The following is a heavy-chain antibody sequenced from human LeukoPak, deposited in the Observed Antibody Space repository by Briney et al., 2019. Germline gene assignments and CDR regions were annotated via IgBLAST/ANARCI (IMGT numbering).Heavy chain of an antibody. CDR3: ARDAHSSSWYDWYFDL. CDR2: INPSGGST. Sequence: ASVKLSCKASGYTFTSYYMHWVRHAPGQGLQLMGIINPSGGSTSYAQKFQGRVTMTRDTSTSTDYMELSSLRSVDTAVYYRARDAHSSSWYDWYFDLWGRGTLVTVSS. J-gene: IGHJ2*01. D-gene: IGHD6-13*01. V-gene: IGHV1-46*01. CDR1: GYTFTSYY.